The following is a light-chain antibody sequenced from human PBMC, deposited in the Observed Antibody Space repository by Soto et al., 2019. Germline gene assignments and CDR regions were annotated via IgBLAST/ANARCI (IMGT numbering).Light chain of an antibody. CDR1: SSNIGSYT. CDR2: SNN. V-gene: IGLV1-44*01. J-gene: IGLJ2*01. CDR3: AAWDDSLNGRVL. Sequence: QSVLTQPPSASGTPGQRVTISCSGSSSNIGSYTVNWYQQLPGTAPKLLICSNNQRPSGVPDRFSGSKSGTSASLAISGLQSDDEADYYCAAWDDSLNGRVLFGGGTKLTVL.